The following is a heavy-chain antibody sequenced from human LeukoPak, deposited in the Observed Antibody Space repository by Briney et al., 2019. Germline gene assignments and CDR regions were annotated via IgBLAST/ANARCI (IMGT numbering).Heavy chain of an antibody. J-gene: IGHJ4*02. D-gene: IGHD6-19*01. CDR3: ARRGSSGWLFDY. CDR2: IYPGDSDT. CDR1: GYRVTSYW. V-gene: IGHV5-51*01. Sequence: GESLKISCEGSGYRVTSYWIGWVRQMSGKSLGWMGIIYPGDSDTRYSPSFQGQVTISADKSISTAYLQWSSLKASDTAMYYCARRGSSGWLFDYWGQGTLVTVSS.